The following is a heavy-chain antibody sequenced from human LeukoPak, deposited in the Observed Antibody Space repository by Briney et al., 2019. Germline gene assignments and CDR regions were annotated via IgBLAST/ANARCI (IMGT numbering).Heavy chain of an antibody. Sequence: GGSLRLSCAASGFTFSSYGMHWVRQAPGKGLEWVAFIRYDGSNKYYADSVKGRFTISRDNSKNTLYLQMNSLRAEDTAVYYCARVGYGSGSPYSPSDAFDSWGQGTMVTVSS. D-gene: IGHD3-10*01. CDR1: GFTFSSYG. J-gene: IGHJ3*02. V-gene: IGHV3-30*02. CDR2: IRYDGSNK. CDR3: ARVGYGSGSPYSPSDAFDS.